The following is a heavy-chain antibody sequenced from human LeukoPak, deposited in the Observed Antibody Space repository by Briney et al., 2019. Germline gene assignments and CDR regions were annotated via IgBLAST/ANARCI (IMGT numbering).Heavy chain of an antibody. CDR2: ISGSGGTT. J-gene: IGHJ4*02. D-gene: IGHD3-22*01. V-gene: IGHV3-23*01. Sequence: GGSLRLSCAASGFTFSSYAMSWVRQAPGKGLEWVSAISGSGGTTYYADSVKGRFTISRDNSKNTLYLQMNSLRAEDTAVYYCAKSAYYDASGYYREYYFDYWGQGTLVTVSS. CDR3: AKSAYYDASGYYREYYFDY. CDR1: GFTFSSYA.